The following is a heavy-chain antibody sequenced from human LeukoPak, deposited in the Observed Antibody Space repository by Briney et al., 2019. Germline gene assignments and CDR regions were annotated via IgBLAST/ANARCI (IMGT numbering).Heavy chain of an antibody. CDR1: GFTFSSYA. CDR2: ISGSGGST. V-gene: IGHV3-23*01. Sequence: PGGSLRLSCAASGFTFSSYAMSWVRQAPGKGLEWVSAISGSGGSTYYADSVKGRITIARDNYKNTLYLQMNSLRAEDTAVYYCAKDRGNWNQWGQGTLVTVSS. D-gene: IGHD1-20*01. CDR3: AKDRGNWNQ. J-gene: IGHJ4*02.